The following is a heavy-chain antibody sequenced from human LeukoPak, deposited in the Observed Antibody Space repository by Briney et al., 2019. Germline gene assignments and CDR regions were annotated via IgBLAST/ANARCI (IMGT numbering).Heavy chain of an antibody. J-gene: IGHJ4*02. CDR2: IYHSGST. CDR1: GYSISSGYY. D-gene: IGHD3-16*01. CDR3: ARDRGGGFSNLFDY. Sequence: PSETLSLTCTVSGYSISSGYYWGWIRQPPGKGLEWIGSIYHSGSTYYNPSLKSRVTISVDTSKNQFSLKLSSVTAADTAVYYCARDRGGGFSNLFDYWGQGTLVTVSS. V-gene: IGHV4-38-2*02.